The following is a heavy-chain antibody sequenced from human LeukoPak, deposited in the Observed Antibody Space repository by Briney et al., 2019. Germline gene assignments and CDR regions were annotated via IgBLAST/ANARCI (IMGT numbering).Heavy chain of an antibody. D-gene: IGHD2-21*01. V-gene: IGHV3-48*03. CDR3: ARDNNVARYYCDY. Sequence: GGSLRLSCAASGLTFSRYNVKWVRQAPGGGLERITQINTKGGLIYYANSVKGRLTLSRDNTYNSLDLHMQNLRVEDTDVYYCARDNNVARYYCDYWGQGTLVPVSS. CDR1: GLTFSRYN. CDR2: INTKGGLI. J-gene: IGHJ4*02.